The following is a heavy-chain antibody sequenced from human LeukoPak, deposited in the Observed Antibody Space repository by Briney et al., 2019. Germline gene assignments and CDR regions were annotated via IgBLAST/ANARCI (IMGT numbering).Heavy chain of an antibody. CDR1: GFTISSYE. D-gene: IGHD2-2*01. V-gene: IGHV3-48*03. CDR2: ISSSGSTI. CDR3: ARDRCSSTSCYYYYGMDV. J-gene: IGHJ6*02. Sequence: GGSLRLSCVASGFTISSYEMNRVRQAPGKGLEWVSYISSSGSTIYYADSVKGRFTISRDNAKNSLYLQMNSLRAEDTAVYYCARDRCSSTSCYYYYGMDVWGQGTTVTVSS.